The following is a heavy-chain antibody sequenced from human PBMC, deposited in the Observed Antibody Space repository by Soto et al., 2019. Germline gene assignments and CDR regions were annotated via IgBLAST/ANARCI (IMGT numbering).Heavy chain of an antibody. CDR3: ARRSMVRGVIIESWFDP. CDR2: IYYSGST. J-gene: IGHJ5*02. V-gene: IGHV4-59*08. Sequence: SETLSLTCTVSGGSISSYSWSWIRQPPGKGLEWIGYIYYSGSTNYNPPLKSRVTISVDTSKNQFSLKLSSVTAADTAVYYCARRSMVRGVIIESWFDPWGQGTLVTVSS. D-gene: IGHD3-10*01. CDR1: GGSISSYS.